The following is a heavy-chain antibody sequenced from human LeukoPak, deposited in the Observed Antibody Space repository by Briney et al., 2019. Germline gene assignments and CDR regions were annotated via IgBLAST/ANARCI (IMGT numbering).Heavy chain of an antibody. CDR1: GCSISSYY. Sequence: SETLSLTCTVSGCSISSYYWSWIRQPPGKGLEWIGYIYYSRSTNYNPSLKSRVTISVDTSKNQFSLKLSSVTAADTAVYYCARGSEYYYDSSNFDYWGQGTLVTVSS. V-gene: IGHV4-59*01. CDR2: IYYSRST. J-gene: IGHJ4*02. CDR3: ARGSEYYYDSSNFDY. D-gene: IGHD3-22*01.